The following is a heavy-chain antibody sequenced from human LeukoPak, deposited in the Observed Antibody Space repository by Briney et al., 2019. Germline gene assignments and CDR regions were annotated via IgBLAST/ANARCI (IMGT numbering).Heavy chain of an antibody. J-gene: IGHJ4*02. CDR2: ISNDGSSI. CDR1: GFPFSSYR. V-gene: IGHV3-30-3*01. CDR3: AREVWGSSFDS. D-gene: IGHD3-16*01. Sequence: GGSLRLSCVASGFPFSSYRMHWVRQAPGEGLEWVAFISNDGSSIYYADSVKGRFTISRDNSKSTLYLQMNSLRAEDTAVYYCAREVWGSSFDSWDQGTLVTVSS.